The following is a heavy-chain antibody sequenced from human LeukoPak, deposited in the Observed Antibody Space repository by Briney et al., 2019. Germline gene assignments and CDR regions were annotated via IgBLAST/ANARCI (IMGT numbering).Heavy chain of an antibody. CDR3: ARVPFPAYSSGWYYFDY. D-gene: IGHD6-19*01. V-gene: IGHV3-66*01. Sequence: GGSLRLSCAASGFTVSSSSMNWVRLGPGKGLEWVSVISSDGNTYYADSVKGRFTISRDNAKNSLYLQMNSLRAEDTAVYYCARVPFPAYSSGWYYFDYWGQGTLVTVSS. J-gene: IGHJ4*02. CDR1: GFTVSSSS. CDR2: ISSDGNT.